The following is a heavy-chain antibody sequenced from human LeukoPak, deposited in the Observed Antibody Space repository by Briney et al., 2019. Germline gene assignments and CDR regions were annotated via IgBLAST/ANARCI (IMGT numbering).Heavy chain of an antibody. CDR3: TRDRYGDYSDY. D-gene: IGHD4-17*01. CDR1: GFTFSTYW. Sequence: GGSLRLSCAASGFTFSTYWMHWVRQAPGKGLVWVSRIDTDGSSTSYADFVKGRFTISRDNAKNTLYLQMNSLRAEDTAVYYCTRDRYGDYSDYWGQGILVTVSS. V-gene: IGHV3-74*01. CDR2: IDTDGSST. J-gene: IGHJ4*02.